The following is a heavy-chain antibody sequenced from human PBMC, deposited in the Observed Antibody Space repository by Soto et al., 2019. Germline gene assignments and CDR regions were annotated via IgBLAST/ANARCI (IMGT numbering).Heavy chain of an antibody. CDR1: GFICSRSG. Sequence: QVQLVESGGGVVLPGTSLRLSCAASGFICSRSGMHWVRQAPGKGLEWVAVISYDGNTKYYADSVKGRFTISRDNSKNTLYLQMTSLRVEDTAVYYCANQVATGHWGQGTLVTVSS. V-gene: IGHV3-30*18. D-gene: IGHD2-15*01. CDR3: ANQVATGH. J-gene: IGHJ4*02. CDR2: ISYDGNTK.